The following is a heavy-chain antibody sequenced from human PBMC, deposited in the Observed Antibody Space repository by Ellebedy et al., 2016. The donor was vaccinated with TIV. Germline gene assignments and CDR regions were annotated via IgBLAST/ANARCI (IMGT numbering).Heavy chain of an antibody. J-gene: IGHJ3*02. CDR3: AHTGDRGI. CDR2: ISPYNGDT. V-gene: IGHV1-18*01. D-gene: IGHD7-27*01. CDR1: GYSFTSYG. Sequence: AASVKVSCKASGYSFTSYGLSWVRQAPGQGLEWMGWISPYNGDTKYAQKLQGRVTLTSDTPTSTAYMELKSLRSDDPAVYYCAHTGDRGIWGQGTMVIVSS.